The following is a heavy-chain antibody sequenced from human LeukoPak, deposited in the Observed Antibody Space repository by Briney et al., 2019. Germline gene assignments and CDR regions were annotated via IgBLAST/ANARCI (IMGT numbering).Heavy chain of an antibody. J-gene: IGHJ4*02. Sequence: SETLSLTCTVSGGSITNSPKYWGWIRQPPGKGLEWIGSIFYSGTTYYSPSLKSRATLSVDTSNNQFSLKLSSVTAADTAVYYCARAGAEDYDFWSGYDYWRQGTLVTVSS. CDR3: ARAGAEDYDFWSGYDY. CDR2: IFYSGTT. V-gene: IGHV4-39*01. CDR1: GGSITNSPKY. D-gene: IGHD3-3*01.